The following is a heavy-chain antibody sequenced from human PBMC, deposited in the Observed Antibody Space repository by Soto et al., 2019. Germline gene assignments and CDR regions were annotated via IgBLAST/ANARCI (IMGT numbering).Heavy chain of an antibody. Sequence: GASVKVSCTASGYTFTSYGSSWVRQAPGQGLEWMGWISAYNGNTNYAQKLQGRVTMTTDTSTSTAYMELRSLRSDDTAVYYCARVGSGYDGGALDAFDIWGQGTMVTVSS. D-gene: IGHD5-12*01. J-gene: IGHJ3*02. V-gene: IGHV1-18*01. CDR3: ARVGSGYDGGALDAFDI. CDR2: ISAYNGNT. CDR1: GYTFTSYG.